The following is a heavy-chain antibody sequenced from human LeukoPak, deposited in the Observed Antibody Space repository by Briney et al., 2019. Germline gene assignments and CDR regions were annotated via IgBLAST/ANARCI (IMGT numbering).Heavy chain of an antibody. CDR1: GFTFSDYY. J-gene: IGHJ4*02. D-gene: IGHD4-17*01. Sequence: GGSLRLSCAASGFTFSDYYMSWIRQAPGKGLEWVSYISSSGSTIYYADSVKGRFTISRDNSKNTLYLQMNSLRAEDTAVYYCAKGPETTVIYYFDYWGQGTLVTVSS. V-gene: IGHV3-11*01. CDR2: ISSSGSTI. CDR3: AKGPETTVIYYFDY.